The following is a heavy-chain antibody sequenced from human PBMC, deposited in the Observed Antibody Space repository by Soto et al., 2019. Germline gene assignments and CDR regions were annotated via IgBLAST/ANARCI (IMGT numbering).Heavy chain of an antibody. Sequence: PSETLSLTCTVSGGSTSKTYWSWIRQPPGKGLEWIGYIYYSGGTTYNPSLQGRVTISVDTSKNQFSLKLSSVTAADTAVYHCARAPGYFDYWGQGTLVTVSS. CDR1: GGSTSKTY. J-gene: IGHJ4*02. CDR2: IYYSGGT. CDR3: ARAPGYFDY. V-gene: IGHV4-59*08.